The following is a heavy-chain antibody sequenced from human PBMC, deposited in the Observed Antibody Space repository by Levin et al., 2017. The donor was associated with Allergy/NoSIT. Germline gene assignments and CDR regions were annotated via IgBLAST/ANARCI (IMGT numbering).Heavy chain of an antibody. V-gene: IGHV3-15*01. CDR1: GFTFSNAW. D-gene: IGHD1-1*01. J-gene: IGHJ3*02. CDR3: TTDPFGYNWKIDAFDI. Sequence: PGGSLRLSCAASGFTFSNAWMSWVRQAPGKGLEWVGRIKSKTDGGTTDYAAPVKGRFTISRDDSKNTLYLQMNSLKTEDTAVYYYTTDPFGYNWKIDAFDIWGQGTMVTVSS. CDR2: IKSKTDGGTT.